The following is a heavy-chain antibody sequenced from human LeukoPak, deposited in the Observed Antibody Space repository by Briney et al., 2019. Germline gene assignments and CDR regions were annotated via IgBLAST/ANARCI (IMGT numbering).Heavy chain of an antibody. CDR2: IIPILGIA. CDR1: GGTFSSYA. V-gene: IGHV1-69*04. Sequence: ASVKVSCKASGGTFSSYAISWVRQAPGQGLEWMGRIIPILGIANYAQKFQGRVTITADKSTSTAYMELSSLRSDDTAVYYCARGYCSGGSCYLFDYWGQGTLVTVSS. D-gene: IGHD2-15*01. CDR3: ARGYCSGGSCYLFDY. J-gene: IGHJ4*02.